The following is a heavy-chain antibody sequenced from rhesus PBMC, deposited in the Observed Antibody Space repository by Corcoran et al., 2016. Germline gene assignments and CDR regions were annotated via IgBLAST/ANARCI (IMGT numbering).Heavy chain of an antibody. CDR3: ARDQYLYYYGLNS. J-gene: IGHJ6*01. CDR1: GFTFSSSA. D-gene: IGHD1-38*01. CDR2: IRSKSNNYET. Sequence: EVQLVESGGGLVQPGGSRRLSWAAYGFTFSSSAMHWVRQASGKGLEWVGRIRSKSNNYETGYAASVKGRLTISRDDSKNTAYLQMNSLKTEDTAVYYCARDQYLYYYGLNSWGQGVVVTVSS. V-gene: IGHV3-118*01.